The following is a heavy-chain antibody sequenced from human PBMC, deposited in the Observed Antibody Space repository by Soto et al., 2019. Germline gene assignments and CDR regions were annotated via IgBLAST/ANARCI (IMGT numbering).Heavy chain of an antibody. CDR2: IIPIFGTA. D-gene: IGHD3-22*01. V-gene: IGHV1-69*06. CDR1: GGTFSSYA. Sequence: SVKVSCKASGGTFSSYAISWVRQAPGQGLEWMGGIIPIFGTANYAQKFQGRVTITADKSTSTAYMELSSLRSEDTAVYYCASGGYYYDSSGYYSELDYWGQGTLVTVSS. J-gene: IGHJ4*02. CDR3: ASGGYYYDSSGYYSELDY.